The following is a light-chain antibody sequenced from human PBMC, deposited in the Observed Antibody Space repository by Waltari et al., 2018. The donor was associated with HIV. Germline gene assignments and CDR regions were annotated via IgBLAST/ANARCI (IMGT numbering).Light chain of an antibody. CDR1: QGIANW. J-gene: IGKJ5*01. V-gene: IGKV1D-12*01. Sequence: DIQMTQFPSSVSASVGDRVTLTCRATQGIANWLAWYQQKPGKAPKLLIHGASILQEGVPSRFSGSGSGTIFTLTSKSLQPEDFATYFCQQTNSFPITFGQGTRL. CDR2: GAS. CDR3: QQTNSFPIT.